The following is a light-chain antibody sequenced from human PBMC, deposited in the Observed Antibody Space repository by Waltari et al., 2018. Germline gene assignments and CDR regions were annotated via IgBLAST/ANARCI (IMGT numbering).Light chain of an antibody. Sequence: QSVLTQPPSVSAAPGQKVSISCSGSTSTIGNTFVSWYQQFAGTAPKLLIYGNDKPPAGLRDRFSGSKSGTSSTLDITGLVTWDEADYYCVSWDSSLSGHVFGTGTKVTVL. CDR2: GND. CDR1: TSTIGNTF. V-gene: IGLV1-51*01. J-gene: IGLJ1*01. CDR3: VSWDSSLSGHV.